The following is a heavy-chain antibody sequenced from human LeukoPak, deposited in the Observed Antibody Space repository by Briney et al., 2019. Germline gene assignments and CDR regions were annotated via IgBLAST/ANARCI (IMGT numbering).Heavy chain of an antibody. J-gene: IGHJ4*02. CDR1: GFSFSGHW. D-gene: IGHD6-6*01. CDR3: ARGPNSNWSGLDF. CDR2: ISPTGSTT. Sequence: GGSLRLSCIASGFSFSGHWMHWARQLPGKGLVWVSRISPTGSTTSYADSVKGRFTVSRDNTKNTLYLQVNNLRAEDTAVYYCARGPNSNWSGLDFWGQGTLLTVSS. V-gene: IGHV3-74*01.